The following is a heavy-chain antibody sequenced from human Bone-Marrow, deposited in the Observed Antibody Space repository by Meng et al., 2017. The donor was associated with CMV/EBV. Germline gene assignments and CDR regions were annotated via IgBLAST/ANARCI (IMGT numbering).Heavy chain of an antibody. Sequence: GGSLRLSCAASGFTFSEAWMSWVRQAPGKGLEWVSYISSSGSTIYYADSVKGRFTISRDNAKNSLYLQMNSLRAEDTAVYYCARDSAVAGENYYYYGMDVWGQGTTVAVSS. J-gene: IGHJ6*02. D-gene: IGHD6-19*01. CDR1: GFTFSEAW. V-gene: IGHV3-11*01. CDR2: ISSSGSTI. CDR3: ARDSAVAGENYYYYGMDV.